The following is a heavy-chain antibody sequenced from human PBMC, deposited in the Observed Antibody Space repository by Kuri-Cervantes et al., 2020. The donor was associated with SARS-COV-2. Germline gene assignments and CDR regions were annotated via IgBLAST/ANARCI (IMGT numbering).Heavy chain of an antibody. V-gene: IGHV3-33*01. CDR3: ARDIKGKTAAGTVFYYYYYGMDV. Sequence: GESLKIFCAASGFTFSSYGMHWVRQAPGKGLEWVAVIWYDGSNKYYADSVKGRFTISRDNSKNTLYLQMNSLRAEDTAVYYCARDIKGKTAAGTVFYYYYYGMDVWGQGTTVTVSS. D-gene: IGHD6-13*01. J-gene: IGHJ6*02. CDR2: IWYDGSNK. CDR1: GFTFSSYG.